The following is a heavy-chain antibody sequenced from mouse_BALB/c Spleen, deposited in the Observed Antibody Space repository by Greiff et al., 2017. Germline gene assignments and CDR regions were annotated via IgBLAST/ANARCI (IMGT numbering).Heavy chain of an antibody. J-gene: IGHJ1*01. V-gene: IGHV14-1*02. Sequence: VQLQQSGAELVRPGALVKLSCKASGFNIKDYYMHWVKQRPEQGLEWIGWIDPENGNTIYDPKFQGKASITADTSSNTAYLQLSSLTSEDTAVYYCARGVYDGYGYFDVWGAGTTVTVSS. CDR3: ARGVYDGYGYFDV. CDR1: GFNIKDYY. D-gene: IGHD2-3*01. CDR2: IDPENGNT.